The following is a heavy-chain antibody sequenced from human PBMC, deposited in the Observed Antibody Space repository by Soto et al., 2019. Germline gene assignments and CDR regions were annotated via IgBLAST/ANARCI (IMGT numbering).Heavy chain of an antibody. D-gene: IGHD2-8*02. CDR3: ARDKITGLFDY. J-gene: IGHJ4*02. Sequence: PSETLSLTCTVSGDSISSSTYFWGWVRQPPGKGLEWIGTIYYSGSTNYNPSLKSRVTMSVDTSKNHFSLKLTSVTAADTAVYYCARDKITGLFDYWGQGTLVTVSS. CDR1: GDSISSSTYF. CDR2: IYYSGST. V-gene: IGHV4-39*02.